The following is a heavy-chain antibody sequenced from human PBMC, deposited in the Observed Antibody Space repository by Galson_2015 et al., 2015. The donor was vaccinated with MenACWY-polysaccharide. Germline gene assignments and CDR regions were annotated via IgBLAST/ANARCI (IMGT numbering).Heavy chain of an antibody. D-gene: IGHD2-2*01. V-gene: IGHV4-39*01. CDR2: VYYSGNT. CDR3: ARAPTPYCSSTSCFNKYAFDI. J-gene: IGHJ4*02. Sequence: ETLSLTCTVSSGSISSRGHHWGWIRQPPGKGLEWIGIVYYSGNTYYNPSLESRVTISVDTSKNQFSLKLNSVTAADTALYYCARAPTPYCSSTSCFNKYAFDIWGQGTLVTVSS. CDR1: SGSISSRGHH.